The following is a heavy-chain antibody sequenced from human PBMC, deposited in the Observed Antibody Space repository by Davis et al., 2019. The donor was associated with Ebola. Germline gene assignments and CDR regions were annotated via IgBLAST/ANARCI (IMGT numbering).Heavy chain of an antibody. Sequence: AASVTVSCKASGYTFTSYYMHWVRQAPGQGLEWMGIINPRGGSTDYAQKFQGRVTMTRDTSTSTVYMELSSLTSEDTAVYYCANLGYSHGIPADYWGQGTPVTVSS. CDR3: ANLGYSHGIPADY. J-gene: IGHJ4*02. CDR2: INPRGGST. D-gene: IGHD5-12*01. V-gene: IGHV1-46*01. CDR1: GYTFTSYY.